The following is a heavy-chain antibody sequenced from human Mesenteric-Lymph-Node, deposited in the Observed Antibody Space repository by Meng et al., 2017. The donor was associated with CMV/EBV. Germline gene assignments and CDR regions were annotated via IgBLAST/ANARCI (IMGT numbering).Heavy chain of an antibody. D-gene: IGHD3-3*01. J-gene: IGHJ3*02. CDR1: GYTFTDYY. Sequence: ASVKVSCKASGYTFTDYYIHWVRQAPGQGLEWMGWVNPNSGGTNYAQEFQGRVTMTRDTSISTAYMELSRLRSDDTAVYYCARDSDLDFWSGYYDIWGQGTMVTVSS. CDR2: VNPNSGGT. V-gene: IGHV1-2*02. CDR3: ARDSDLDFWSGYYDI.